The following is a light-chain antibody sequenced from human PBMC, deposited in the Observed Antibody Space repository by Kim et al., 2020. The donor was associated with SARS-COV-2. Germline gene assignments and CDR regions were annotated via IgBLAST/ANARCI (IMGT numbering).Light chain of an antibody. CDR1: SHRYYY. Sequence: ALGQTVTITCQGDSHRYYYASWYQQKPGQAPVVVIYGNNNRPSGIPDRFSGSRSGNTASLTITGTQAEDEADYYCDSRDSSGNHWLFGGGTQLTVL. CDR3: DSRDSSGNHWL. V-gene: IGLV3-19*01. CDR2: GNN. J-gene: IGLJ3*02.